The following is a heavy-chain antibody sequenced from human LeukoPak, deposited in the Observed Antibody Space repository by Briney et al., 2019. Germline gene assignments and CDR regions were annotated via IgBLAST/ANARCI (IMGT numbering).Heavy chain of an antibody. J-gene: IGHJ6*02. CDR3: AKDLRDGYKNYYYYGMDV. CDR2: INSDGSST. D-gene: IGHD5-24*01. CDR1: GFTFSSYW. Sequence: PGGSLRLSCAASGFTFSSYWMHWVRQAPGKGLVWVSHINSDGSSTSYADSVKGRFTISRDNAKNTLYLQMNSLRAEDTAVYYCAKDLRDGYKNYYYYGMDVWGQGTTVTVSS. V-gene: IGHV3-74*01.